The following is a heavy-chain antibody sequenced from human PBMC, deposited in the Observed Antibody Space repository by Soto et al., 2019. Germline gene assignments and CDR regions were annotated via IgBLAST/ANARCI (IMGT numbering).Heavy chain of an antibody. CDR2: ISRSGDTS. CDR3: EKDALVGGGISAFDY. Sequence: GCLRLSCAASGFTFDNYVMTWVRQAPGKGLEWVSAISRSGDTSYYADSAKGRFTISRDNSKSRLYLEMSSLRAEDTALYYCEKDALVGGGISAFDYWGQGILVTVYS. CDR1: GFTFDNYV. V-gene: IGHV3-23*01. D-gene: IGHD2-15*01. J-gene: IGHJ4*02.